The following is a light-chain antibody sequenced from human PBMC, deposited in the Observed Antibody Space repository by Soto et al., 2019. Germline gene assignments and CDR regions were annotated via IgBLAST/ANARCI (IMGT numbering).Light chain of an antibody. V-gene: IGLV1-47*01. CDR1: TSSIGSNY. Sequence: QSVLTQPPSASGTPGQRVTISCSGSTSSIGSNYVYWYQQLPGTAPKLLIYSNNQRPSGVPDRFSGSKSGTSASRAISGLRSEDEADYHCAAWDDSLSGVVFGGGTKLTVL. J-gene: IGLJ2*01. CDR2: SNN. CDR3: AAWDDSLSGVV.